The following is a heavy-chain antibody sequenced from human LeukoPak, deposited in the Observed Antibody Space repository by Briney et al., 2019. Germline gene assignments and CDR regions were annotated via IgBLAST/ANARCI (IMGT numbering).Heavy chain of an antibody. V-gene: IGHV1-2*02. D-gene: IGHD2-2*01. Sequence: ASVRVSCKASGYTFTGYYMHWVRQAPGQGLEWMGWINPNSGGTNYAQKFQGRVTMTRDTSISTAYMELSRLRSDDTAVYYCARPDCSSTSCYAEGWFDPWGQGTLVTVSS. CDR3: ARPDCSSTSCYAEGWFDP. CDR2: INPNSGGT. CDR1: GYTFTGYY. J-gene: IGHJ5*02.